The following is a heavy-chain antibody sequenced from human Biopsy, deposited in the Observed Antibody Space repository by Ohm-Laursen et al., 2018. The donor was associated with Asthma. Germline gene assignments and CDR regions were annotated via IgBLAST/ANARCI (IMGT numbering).Heavy chain of an antibody. D-gene: IGHD3-9*01. J-gene: IGHJ3*01. CDR1: GYTFIHFA. CDR2: INAGDGNT. V-gene: IGHV1-3*01. Sequence: ASVKVSCKASGYTFIHFAIHWVRQAPGQRLEWMGGINAGDGNTKYSQKFQGRVTITRDTSASTAYMDLRSLRSEDTAMYYCARTYYDFLTGQVNDAFALWGQGTMVTVSS. CDR3: ARTYYDFLTGQVNDAFAL.